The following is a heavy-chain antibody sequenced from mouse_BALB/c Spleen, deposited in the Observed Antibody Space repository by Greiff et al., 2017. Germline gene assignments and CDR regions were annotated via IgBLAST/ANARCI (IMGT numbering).Heavy chain of an antibody. J-gene: IGHJ3*01. CDR3: GRTMIKREFAY. D-gene: IGHD2-4*01. V-gene: IGHV1S56*01. Sequence: QVQLQQSGPELVKPGASVRISCKASGYTFTSYYINWVKQRPGQGLEWIGWIYPGNVNTKYNEKFKGKATLTADKSSSTAYMQLSSLTSEDSAVYFYGRTMIKREFAYWGQGTLVTVSA. CDR2: IYPGNVNT. CDR1: GYTFTSYY.